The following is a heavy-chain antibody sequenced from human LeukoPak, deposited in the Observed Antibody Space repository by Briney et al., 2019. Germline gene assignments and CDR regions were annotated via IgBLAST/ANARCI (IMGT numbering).Heavy chain of an antibody. CDR2: IKSKTDGGTT. CDR1: GFTFSNAW. D-gene: IGHD3-10*01. J-gene: IGHJ6*03. CDR3: TTVSSTRGGYYYYYYMDV. Sequence: GGSLRLSCAASGFTFSNAWMSWVRQAPGKGLEWVGRIKSKTDGGTTDYAAPVKGRFTISRDDSKNTLYLQMNSLKTEDTAVYYCTTVSSTRGGYYYYYYMDVRGKGTTVTVSS. V-gene: IGHV3-15*01.